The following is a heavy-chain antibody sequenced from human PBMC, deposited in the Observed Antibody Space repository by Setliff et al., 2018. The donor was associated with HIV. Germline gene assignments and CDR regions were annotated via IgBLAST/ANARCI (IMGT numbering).Heavy chain of an antibody. V-gene: IGHV3-53*05. CDR3: ARLRLYNSALDY. J-gene: IGHJ4*02. Sequence: PGGSLRLSCVVSGFSVTTAAMAWVRQAPGKGLDWVSVIYAGGTTKYADSVKGRFTFSRDDSKNTLYLQVNRLRPEDTAVYYCARLRLYNSALDYWGQGTLVTVSS. CDR2: IYAGGTT. CDR1: GFSVTTAA. D-gene: IGHD3-10*01.